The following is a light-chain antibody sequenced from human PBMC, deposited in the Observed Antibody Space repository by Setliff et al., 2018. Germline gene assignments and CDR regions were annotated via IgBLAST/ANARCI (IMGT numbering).Light chain of an antibody. J-gene: IGLJ2*01. CDR2: DNN. V-gene: IGLV1-51*01. CDR3: GTWDSSLSAVV. Sequence: QSVLTQPPSVSAAPGQKVTISCSGSSSNIGNNYVSWYQQLPGTAPKLLIYDNNKRPSGIPDRFSGSKSGTSATLGITGLQTGDEAEYYCGTWDSSLSAVVFGGGTKVTV. CDR1: SSNIGNNY.